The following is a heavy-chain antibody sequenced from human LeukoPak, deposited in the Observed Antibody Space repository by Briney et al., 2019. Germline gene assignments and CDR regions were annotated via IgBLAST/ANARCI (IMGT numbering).Heavy chain of an antibody. V-gene: IGHV1-2*02. J-gene: IGHJ4*02. CDR2: INPNSGGT. CDR3: ARTFNDILTGYYSRLGY. D-gene: IGHD3-9*01. CDR1: GYSFTDYY. Sequence: ASVKVSCKASGYSFTDYYLHWVRQAPGQGLEWMGWINPNSGGTNYAQSFQGRVTMTRDTSITTAYMELSRLISDDTAVYYCARTFNDILTGYYSRLGYWGQGTLVTVSS.